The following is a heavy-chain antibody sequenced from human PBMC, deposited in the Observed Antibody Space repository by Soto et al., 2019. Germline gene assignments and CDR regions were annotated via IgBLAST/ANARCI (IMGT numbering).Heavy chain of an antibody. D-gene: IGHD3-10*01. CDR2: IYYCGST. CDR3: ARLGFGPDP. J-gene: IGHJ5*02. Sequence: TLSLTCTVSGGSISSSSYYWGWIRQPPGKGLEWIGSIYYCGSTYYNPSLKSRVTISVDTSKNQFSLKLSSVTAADTAVYYCARLGFGPDPWGQGNLVTVSS. CDR1: GGSISSSSYY. V-gene: IGHV4-39*01.